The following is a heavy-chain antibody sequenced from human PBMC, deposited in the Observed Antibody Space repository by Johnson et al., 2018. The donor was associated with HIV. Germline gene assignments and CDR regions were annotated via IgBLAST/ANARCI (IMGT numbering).Heavy chain of an antibody. V-gene: IGHV3-30*03. CDR3: ARVGQQGSAFDI. J-gene: IGHJ3*02. CDR1: GFTFSSYG. D-gene: IGHD6-13*01. Sequence: QMQLVESGGGVVQPGRSLRLSCAASGFTFSSYGMNWVRQAPGKGLEWVAVISYDGSNKYYADSVKGRFTISRDNSKNTLYLQMNSLRAEDPAVYYCARVGQQGSAFDIWGRGTMVTVSS. CDR2: ISYDGSNK.